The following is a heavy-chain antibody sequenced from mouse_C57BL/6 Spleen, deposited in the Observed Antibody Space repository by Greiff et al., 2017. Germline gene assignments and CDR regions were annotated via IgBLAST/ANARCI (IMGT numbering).Heavy chain of an antibody. Sequence: QVQLQQPGAELVRPGSSVKLSCKASGYNFTSYWMHWVKQRPIQGLEWIGNIDPSDSETHYTQKFKDKATLTVDKSSSTAYMQLSSLTSEDSADDYCAREGIYYGSSYGGYFDVWGTGTTVTVSS. CDR2: IDPSDSET. CDR3: AREGIYYGSSYGGYFDV. J-gene: IGHJ1*03. D-gene: IGHD1-1*01. V-gene: IGHV1-52*01. CDR1: GYNFTSYW.